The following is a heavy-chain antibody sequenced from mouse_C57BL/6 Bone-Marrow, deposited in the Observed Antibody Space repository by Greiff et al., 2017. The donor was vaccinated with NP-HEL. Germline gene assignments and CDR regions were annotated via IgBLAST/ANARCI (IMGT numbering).Heavy chain of an antibody. CDR2: INSDGGST. V-gene: IGHV5-2*01. CDR3: ARHSDYYGSSYEDWYFDV. J-gene: IGHJ1*03. CDR1: EYEFPSHD. Sequence: EVQRVESGGGLVQPGESLKLSCESNEYEFPSHDMSWVRKTPEKRLELVAAINSDGGSTYYPDTMERRFIISRDNTKKTLYLQMSSLRSEDTALYYCARHSDYYGSSYEDWYFDVWGTGTTVTVSS. D-gene: IGHD1-1*01.